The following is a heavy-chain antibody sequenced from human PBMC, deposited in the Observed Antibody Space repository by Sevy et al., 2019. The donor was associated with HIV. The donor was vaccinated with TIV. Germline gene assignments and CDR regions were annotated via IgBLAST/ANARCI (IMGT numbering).Heavy chain of an antibody. CDR2: IRYDGSNK. J-gene: IGHJ5*02. CDR3: ATRWVVLQYFDWLLLWDWFDP. D-gene: IGHD3-9*01. Sequence: GGSLRLSCAASGFTFSSYGMHWVRQAPGKGLEWVAFIRYDGSNKYYADSVKGRFTISRDNSKNTLYLQMNSLRAEDTAWYYYATRWVVLQYFDWLLLWDWFDPGAREPWSPSPQ. V-gene: IGHV3-30*02. CDR1: GFTFSSYG.